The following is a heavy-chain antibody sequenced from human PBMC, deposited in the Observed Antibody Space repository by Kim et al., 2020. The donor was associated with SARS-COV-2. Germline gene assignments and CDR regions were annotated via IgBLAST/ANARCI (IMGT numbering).Heavy chain of an antibody. D-gene: IGHD3-3*01. V-gene: IGHV4-59*08. CDR1: GGSISSYY. J-gene: IGHJ5*02. CDR2: IYYSGST. CDR3: ARHPRITIFGVVITDNWFDP. Sequence: SETLSLTCTVSGGSISSYYWSWIRQPPGKGLEWIRYIYYSGSTNYNPSLKSRVTISVDTSKNQFSLKLSSVTAADTAVYYCARHPRITIFGVVITDNWFDPWGQGTLVTVSS.